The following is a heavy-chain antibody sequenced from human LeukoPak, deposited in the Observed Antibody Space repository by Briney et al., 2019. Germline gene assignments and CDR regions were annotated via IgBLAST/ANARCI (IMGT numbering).Heavy chain of an antibody. CDR1: GGAIRSHY. J-gene: IGHJ4*02. CDR3: ARGEHSVDS. CDR2: IYSSGYT. D-gene: IGHD1/OR15-1a*01. V-gene: IGHV4-4*07. Sequence: SETLSLTCTVSGGAIRSHYWNWIRQPAGKGLEWIGRIYSSGYTNDNPFLKSRITMSVDMSKNQFSLRLNSVTAADTAVYYCARGEHSVDSWGQGTLVTVSP.